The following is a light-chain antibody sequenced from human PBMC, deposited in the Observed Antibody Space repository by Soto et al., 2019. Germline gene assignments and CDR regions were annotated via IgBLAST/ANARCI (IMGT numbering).Light chain of an antibody. CDR3: QHRDQWTRT. CDR2: GAS. V-gene: IGKV3-11*01. Sequence: EIVLTQSPATLSLSPGERATLSCRASQSVRNYLAWYQQKPGQAPRLLIYGASNRATGITARFTGSGSGTAFTLTISNLETEDFSVYYCQHRDQWTRTFGQGTTLEIK. CDR1: QSVRNY. J-gene: IGKJ2*01.